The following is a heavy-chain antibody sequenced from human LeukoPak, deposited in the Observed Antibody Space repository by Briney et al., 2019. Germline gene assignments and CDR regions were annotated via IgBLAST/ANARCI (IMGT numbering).Heavy chain of an antibody. CDR3: ARDLDYYDSSGYYSLNY. CDR1: GYTFTGYY. Sequence: ALVKVSCKASGYTFTGYYMHWVRQAPGQGLEWMGWINPNSGGTNYAQKFQGRVTMTRDTSISTAYMELSRLRSDDTAVYYCARDLDYYDSSGYYSLNYWGQGTLVTVSS. V-gene: IGHV1-2*02. D-gene: IGHD3-22*01. CDR2: INPNSGGT. J-gene: IGHJ4*02.